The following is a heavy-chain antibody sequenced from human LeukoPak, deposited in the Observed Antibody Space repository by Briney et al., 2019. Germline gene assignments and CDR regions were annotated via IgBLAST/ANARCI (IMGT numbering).Heavy chain of an antibody. CDR3: AKGPWDIVVAPAARGDYYYYMDV. CDR2: IYSGGST. D-gene: IGHD2-2*01. CDR1: GFTVSNSY. Sequence: PGGSLRLSCAASGFTVSNSYLNWVRQAPGKGLEWVSVIYSGGSTYYADSVKGRFTISRDNSKNTLYLQMNSLRAEDTAVYYCAKGPWDIVVAPAARGDYYYYMDVWGKGTTVTVSS. J-gene: IGHJ6*03. V-gene: IGHV3-53*01.